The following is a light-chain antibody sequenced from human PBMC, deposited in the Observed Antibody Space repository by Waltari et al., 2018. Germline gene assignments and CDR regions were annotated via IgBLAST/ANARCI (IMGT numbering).Light chain of an antibody. CDR3: QTGGHGTWV. CDR1: SGHSSHL. CDR2: VNSDGSH. Sequence: HLVLTQSPSASASLRASATLTCTMSSGHSSHLIPWHPPQPAKGPRYLMQVNSDGSHSQGDGIPDRFSGSSSGAERYLTIASLQSEDEADYYCQTGGHGTWVFGGGTKLTVL. J-gene: IGLJ3*02. V-gene: IGLV4-69*01.